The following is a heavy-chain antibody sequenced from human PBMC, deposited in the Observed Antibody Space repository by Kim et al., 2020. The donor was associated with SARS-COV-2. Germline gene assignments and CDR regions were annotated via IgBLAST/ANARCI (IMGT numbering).Heavy chain of an antibody. V-gene: IGHV4-39*01. Sequence: TPSLKSRVTLSVDTSKNQFSLKLSSVTAADTAVYYCARTLLGDENWFDPWGQGTLVTVSS. D-gene: IGHD2-21*02. J-gene: IGHJ5*02. CDR3: ARTLLGDENWFDP.